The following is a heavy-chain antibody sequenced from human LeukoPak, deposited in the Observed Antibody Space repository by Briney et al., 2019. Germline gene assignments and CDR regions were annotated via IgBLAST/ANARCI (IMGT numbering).Heavy chain of an antibody. CDR2: IIPIFGTA. D-gene: IGHD6-13*01. CDR1: GGTFSSYA. V-gene: IGHV1-69*13. Sequence: GASVKVSCKASGGTFSSYAISWVRQAPGQGLEWMGGIIPIFGTANYAQKFQGRVTITADESTSTAYMELSSLRSEDTAVYYCARGIPAAGKDSKGDFDYWGQGTLVTVSS. CDR3: ARGIPAAGKDSKGDFDY. J-gene: IGHJ4*02.